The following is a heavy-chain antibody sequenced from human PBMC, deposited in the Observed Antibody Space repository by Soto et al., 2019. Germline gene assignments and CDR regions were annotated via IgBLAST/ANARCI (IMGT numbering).Heavy chain of an antibody. J-gene: IGHJ3*01. CDR1: GFAFITYN. CDR2: ISTSGTYV. Sequence: EVQLVESGGGQVKPGESLRLSCAASGFAFITYNMKWVRQAPGKGLEWVSSISTSGTYVFYAGSVRGRFTIFRDDAKNSLHLQMNSLRAEDTALYYCATIGDRDGFDLWGQGTAVTVSA. D-gene: IGHD4-17*01. V-gene: IGHV3-21*06. CDR3: ATIGDRDGFDL.